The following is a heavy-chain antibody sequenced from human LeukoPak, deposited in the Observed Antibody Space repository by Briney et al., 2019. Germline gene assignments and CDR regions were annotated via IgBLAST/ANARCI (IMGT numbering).Heavy chain of an antibody. V-gene: IGHV3-48*03. CDR2: ISSSGSTI. D-gene: IGHD3-3*01. J-gene: IGHJ5*02. CDR1: GFTFSSYE. Sequence: GGSLRLSCAASGFTFSSYEMNWVRQAPGKGLEWVSYISSSGSTIYYADSVKGRFTISRDNAKNSLYLQMNSLRAEDTAAYYCARGLYYDFWSGYSFSNWFDPWGQGTLVTVSS. CDR3: ARGLYYDFWSGYSFSNWFDP.